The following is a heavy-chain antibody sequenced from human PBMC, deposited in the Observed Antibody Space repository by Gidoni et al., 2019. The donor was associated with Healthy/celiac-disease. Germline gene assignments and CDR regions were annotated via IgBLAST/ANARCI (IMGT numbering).Heavy chain of an antibody. Sequence: QVQLQQWGAGLLKPSETLSLTCAVYGGSFSGYYWSWIRQPPGKGLEWIGEINHSGSTNYNPSLKSRVTISVDTSKNQFSLKLSSVTAADTAVYYCAEGDRRAEDYWGQGTLVTVSS. D-gene: IGHD3-16*01. J-gene: IGHJ4*02. CDR2: INHSGST. CDR3: AEGDRRAEDY. CDR1: GGSFSGYY. V-gene: IGHV4-34*01.